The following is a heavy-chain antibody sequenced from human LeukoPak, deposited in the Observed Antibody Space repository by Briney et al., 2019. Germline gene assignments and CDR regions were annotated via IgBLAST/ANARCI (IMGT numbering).Heavy chain of an antibody. D-gene: IGHD3-9*01. Sequence: EASVKVSCRASGYTFTNYGISWVRQAPGQGLEWMGWISAYNGNTNYAQNLQGRVTMTTETSTSTAYMELRSLRSDDTAVYYCARDDYDILTGPYYYYYGMDVWGQGTTVTVSS. J-gene: IGHJ6*02. V-gene: IGHV1-18*01. CDR2: ISAYNGNT. CDR3: ARDDYDILTGPYYYYYGMDV. CDR1: GYTFTNYG.